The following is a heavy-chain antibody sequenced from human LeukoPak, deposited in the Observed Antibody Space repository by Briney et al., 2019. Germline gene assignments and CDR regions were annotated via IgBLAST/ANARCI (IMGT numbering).Heavy chain of an antibody. D-gene: IGHD3-22*01. Sequence: SETLSLTCTVSGGSISSSSYYWGWIRQPPGKGLEWIGSIYYSGSTYYNPSLKSRVTISVDTSKNQFSLKLSSVTAADTAVYYCVRNYYDRSGYYNPPGYYYYMDVWGKGTTVTVSS. V-gene: IGHV4-39*07. CDR3: VRNYYDRSGYYNPPGYYYYMDV. CDR1: GGSISSSSYY. CDR2: IYYSGST. J-gene: IGHJ6*03.